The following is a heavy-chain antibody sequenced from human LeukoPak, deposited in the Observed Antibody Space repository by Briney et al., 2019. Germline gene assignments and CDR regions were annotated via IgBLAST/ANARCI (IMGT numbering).Heavy chain of an antibody. V-gene: IGHV3-30*02. J-gene: IGHJ6*03. D-gene: IGHD1-14*01. CDR3: ARDRGNQRGYYYYYMDV. Sequence: GGSLRLSCAASGFTFSSYGMHWVRQAPGKGLEWVAFIRYDGSNKYYADSVKGRFTISRDNSKNTLYLQMNSLRAEDTAVYYCARDRGNQRGYYYYYMDVWGKGTTVTVSS. CDR2: IRYDGSNK. CDR1: GFTFSSYG.